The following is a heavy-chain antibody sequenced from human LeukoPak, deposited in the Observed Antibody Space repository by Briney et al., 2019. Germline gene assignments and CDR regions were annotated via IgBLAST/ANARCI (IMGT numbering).Heavy chain of an antibody. CDR3: ARGYGDHGFDY. CDR2: IYYSGST. Sequence: PSETLSLTCTVSGGSVSSGSYYWSWIRQPPGKGLEWIGYIYYSGSTNYNPSLKSRVTISVDTSKNQFSLKLSSVTAADTAVYYCARGYGDHGFDYRGQGTLVTVSS. J-gene: IGHJ4*02. CDR1: GGSVSSGSYY. D-gene: IGHD4-17*01. V-gene: IGHV4-61*01.